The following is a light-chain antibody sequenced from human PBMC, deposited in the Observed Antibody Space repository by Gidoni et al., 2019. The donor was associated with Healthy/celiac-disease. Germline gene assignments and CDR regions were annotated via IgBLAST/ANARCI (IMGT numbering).Light chain of an antibody. CDR3: QQYNNWPPYT. CDR2: GAS. CDR1: QSVSSN. J-gene: IGKJ2*01. V-gene: IGKV3-15*01. Sequence: EIVMTQSPATLSVSPGERATLSCRASQSVSSNLAWYQQKPGQAPRLLIYGASTRATCIPARFSGSGSATEFTLTISSLQSEDFAVYYCQQYNNWPPYTFGQGTKLEIK.